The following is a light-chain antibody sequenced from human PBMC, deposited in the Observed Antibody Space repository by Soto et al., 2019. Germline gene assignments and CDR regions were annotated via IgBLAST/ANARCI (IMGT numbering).Light chain of an antibody. CDR2: RNN. CDR3: AAWDDSLSGLYV. J-gene: IGLJ1*01. V-gene: IGLV1-47*01. CDR1: SSNIGSNY. Sequence: QSALAQPPSASGTPGQRVTISCSGSSSNIGSNYVYWYQQLPGTAPKLLIYRNNQRPSGVPDRLSGSKSGTSASLAISGLRSEDEADYYCAAWDDSLSGLYVFGTGTKGTVL.